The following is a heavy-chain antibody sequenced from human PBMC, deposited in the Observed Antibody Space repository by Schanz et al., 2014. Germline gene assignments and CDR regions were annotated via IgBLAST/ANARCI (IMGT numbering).Heavy chain of an antibody. D-gene: IGHD5-12*01. V-gene: IGHV1-2*02. J-gene: IGHJ4*02. CDR1: GYIFTVYY. CDR2: INPNSGAT. CDR3: ARVTTGYDS. Sequence: QVQLVQSGAEMKKPGASVKVSCKASGYIFTVYYMHWVRQAPGQGLEWLGWINPNSGATSSAQKFQGRVTMTRDTSSSTVYMQLSSLTSDDTAIYYCARVTTGYDSWGQGTLVTVSS.